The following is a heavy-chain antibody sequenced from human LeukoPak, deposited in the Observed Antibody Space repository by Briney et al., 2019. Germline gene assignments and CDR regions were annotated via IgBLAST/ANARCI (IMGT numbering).Heavy chain of an antibody. J-gene: IGHJ4*02. CDR3: ARDLSFSSGWYEGGDYFDY. D-gene: IGHD6-19*01. V-gene: IGHV3-21*01. CDR1: GFTFSSYS. CDR2: ISSSSSYI. Sequence: GGSLRLSCAASGFTFSSYSMNWVRQAPGKGLEWVSSISSSSSYIYYADSVKGRFTISRDNAKNSLYLQMNSLRAEDTAVYYCARDLSFSSGWYEGGDYFDYWGQGTLVTVSS.